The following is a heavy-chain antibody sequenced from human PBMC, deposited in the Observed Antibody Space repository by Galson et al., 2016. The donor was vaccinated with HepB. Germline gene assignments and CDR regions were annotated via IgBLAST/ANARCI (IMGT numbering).Heavy chain of an antibody. CDR1: RLTFSTYW. D-gene: IGHD2-15*01. V-gene: IGHV3-7*04. CDR2: INQNGGRT. J-gene: IGHJ3*02. CDR3: ARDRSPAQANNWYDALDI. Sequence: SLRLSCAASRLTFSTYWMTWVRQAPGNGLEWVANINQNGGRTNYVDSVKGRFTIPRDNAKNSLYLQMNSLRPEDTAIYYCARDRSPAQANNWYDALDIWGQGTLVTVSS.